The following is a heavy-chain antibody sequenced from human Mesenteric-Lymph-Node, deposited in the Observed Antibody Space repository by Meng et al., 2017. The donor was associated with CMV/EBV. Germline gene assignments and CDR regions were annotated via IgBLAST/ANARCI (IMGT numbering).Heavy chain of an antibody. D-gene: IGHD3-3*02. CDR1: GGSISSSSYY. Sequence: SETLSLTCTVSGGSISSSSYYWGWIRQPPGKGLEWIGSIYYSGSTYYNPSLKSRVTISVDTSKNQFSLKLSSVTAADTAVYYCARHISSPLGRWFDPWGQGTLVTVS. CDR2: IYYSGST. J-gene: IGHJ5*02. V-gene: IGHV4-39*01. CDR3: ARHISSPLGRWFDP.